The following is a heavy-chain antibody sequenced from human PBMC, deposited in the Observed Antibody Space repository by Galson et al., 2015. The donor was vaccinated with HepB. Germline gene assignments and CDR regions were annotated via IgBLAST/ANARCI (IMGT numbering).Heavy chain of an antibody. CDR1: GFSLSTSGVG. CDR3: AHRRQYSSGWYRGYDAFDI. D-gene: IGHD6-19*01. CDR2: IYWDDDK. J-gene: IGHJ3*02. Sequence: PALVKPTQTLTLTCTFSGFSLSTSGVGVGWIRQPPGKALEWLALIYWDDDKRYSPSLKSRLTITKDTSKNQVVLTMTNMDPVDTATYYCAHRRQYSSGWYRGYDAFDIWGQGTMVTVSS. V-gene: IGHV2-5*02.